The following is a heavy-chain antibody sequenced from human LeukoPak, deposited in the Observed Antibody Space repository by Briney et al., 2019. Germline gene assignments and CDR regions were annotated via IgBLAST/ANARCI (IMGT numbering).Heavy chain of an antibody. V-gene: IGHV4-59*08. J-gene: IGHJ4*02. CDR3: ARHPFATPFDH. Sequence: SETLSLTCAVSGGSISSFYWSWIRQPPGKGLEWIGYVFYTGDTNSNPSLKSRVTMSLDTSKNQLSLRLTSVTAADTAVYYCARHPFATPFDHWGRGTLVAVSS. CDR2: VFYTGDT. D-gene: IGHD2-15*01. CDR1: GGSISSFY.